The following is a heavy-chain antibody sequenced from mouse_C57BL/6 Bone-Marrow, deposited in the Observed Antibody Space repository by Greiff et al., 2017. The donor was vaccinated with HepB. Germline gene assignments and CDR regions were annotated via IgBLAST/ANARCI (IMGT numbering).Heavy chain of an antibody. CDR1: GFTFSSYT. CDR2: ISGGGGNT. J-gene: IGHJ3*01. D-gene: IGHD3-2*02. V-gene: IGHV5-9*01. CDR3: ARHQGRAWFAY. Sequence: EVKVEESGGGLVKPGGSLKLSCAASGFTFSSYTMSWVRQTPEKRLEWVATISGGGGNTYYPDSVKGRFTISRDNAKNTLYLQMSSLRSEDTALYYCARHQGRAWFAYWGQGTLVTVSA.